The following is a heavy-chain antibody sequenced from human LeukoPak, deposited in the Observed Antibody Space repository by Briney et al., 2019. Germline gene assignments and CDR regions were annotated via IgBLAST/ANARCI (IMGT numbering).Heavy chain of an antibody. J-gene: IGHJ4*02. D-gene: IGHD6-19*01. CDR2: TYQRSKWYN. CDR3: ARRPSPYSSGWYFDY. CDR1: GDSVSINSAA. Sequence: SQTLSLTCAISGDSVSINSAAWNWIRQSPSRGLEWLGRTYQRSKWYNDYAVSVKSRITINPDISKNQFSLQLNSVTPEDTAVYYCARRPSPYSSGWYFDYWGQGTLVTVSS. V-gene: IGHV6-1*01.